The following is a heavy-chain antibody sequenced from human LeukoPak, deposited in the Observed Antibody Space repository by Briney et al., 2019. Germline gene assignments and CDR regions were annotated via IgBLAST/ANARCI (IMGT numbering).Heavy chain of an antibody. J-gene: IGHJ4*02. V-gene: IGHV3-9*01. CDR2: ISWNSGSI. CDR1: GFTFDDYA. D-gene: IGHD3-22*01. Sequence: GRSLRLSCAASGFTFDDYAMHWVRQAPGKGLEWVSGISWNSGSIGYADSVKGRFTISRDNAKNSLYLQMNSLRAEDTALYYCAKDIHLDYYDSSGYYDYWGQGTLVTVSS. CDR3: AKDIHLDYYDSSGYYDY.